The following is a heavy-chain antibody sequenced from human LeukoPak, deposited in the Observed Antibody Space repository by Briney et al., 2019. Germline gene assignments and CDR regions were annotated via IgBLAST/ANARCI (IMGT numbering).Heavy chain of an antibody. Sequence: PSQTLSLTCTVSGGSISSGGYYWSWLRQHPGKGLEWIGYIYYSGSTYYNPSLKSRVTISVDTSKNQFSLKLSSVTAADTAVYYCASTTVIAKPYYYYGMDVWGQGTTVTVSS. J-gene: IGHJ6*02. CDR1: GGSISSGGYY. CDR2: IYYSGST. CDR3: ASTTVIAKPYYYYGMDV. V-gene: IGHV4-31*03. D-gene: IGHD1-1*01.